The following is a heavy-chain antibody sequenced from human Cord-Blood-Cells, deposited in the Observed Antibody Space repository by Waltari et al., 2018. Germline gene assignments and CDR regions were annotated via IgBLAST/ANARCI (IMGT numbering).Heavy chain of an antibody. CDR1: GFTFSSYW. Sequence: EVQLVESGGGLVQPGGSLRLSCAASGFTFSSYWMHWVRQAPGKGLVGVSRINSDGSSTSYADSVKGRFTIARDNAKNTLYLQMNSLRAEDTAVYYCARDPLYSGYDYYFDYWGQGTLVTVAS. CDR3: ARDPLYSGYDYYFDY. J-gene: IGHJ4*02. V-gene: IGHV3-74*01. D-gene: IGHD5-12*01. CDR2: INSDGSST.